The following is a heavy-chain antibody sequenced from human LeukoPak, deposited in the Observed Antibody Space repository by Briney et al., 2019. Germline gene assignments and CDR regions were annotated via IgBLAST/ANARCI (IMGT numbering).Heavy chain of an antibody. CDR1: GGSISSSSYY. CDR2: IYYSGST. J-gene: IGHJ6*03. Sequence: SETLSPTCTVSGGSISSSSYYWGWIRQPPGKGLEWIGSIYYSGSTYYNPSLKSRVTISVDTSKNQFSLKLSSVTAADTAVYYCARFDYGDYYYYMDVWGKGTTVTVSS. CDR3: ARFDYGDYYYYMDV. V-gene: IGHV4-39*07. D-gene: IGHD4-17*01.